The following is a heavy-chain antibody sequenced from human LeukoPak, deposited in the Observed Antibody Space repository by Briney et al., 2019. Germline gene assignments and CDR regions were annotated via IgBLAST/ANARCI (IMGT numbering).Heavy chain of an antibody. D-gene: IGHD3-10*01. CDR1: GYSISSGYY. CDR2: IYYSGRT. V-gene: IGHV4-38-2*02. Sequence: PSETLSLTCSVSGYSISSGYYWGWIRQPPGKGLEWIGSIYYSGRTYYNPSLKSRLTISLDTSKNQFSLKLTSVTAADTAVYYCARVYGSGSYYNGYYYYYMDVWGKGTTVTISS. J-gene: IGHJ6*03. CDR3: ARVYGSGSYYNGYYYYYMDV.